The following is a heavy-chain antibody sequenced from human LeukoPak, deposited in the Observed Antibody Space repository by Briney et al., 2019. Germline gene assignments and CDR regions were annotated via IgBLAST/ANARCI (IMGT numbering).Heavy chain of an antibody. CDR2: IYPADSET. Sequence: GESLKISCKASEYNFNNYCIGWVRQMPGKGLEWVGFIYPADSETAYSPSFQGQVTISADRSISTAYLQWSSLKASDTAMYYCARQGSSSGYYYYMDVWGKGTTVTVSS. CDR1: EYNFNNYC. CDR3: ARQGSSSGYYYYMDV. J-gene: IGHJ6*03. V-gene: IGHV5-51*01. D-gene: IGHD6-6*01.